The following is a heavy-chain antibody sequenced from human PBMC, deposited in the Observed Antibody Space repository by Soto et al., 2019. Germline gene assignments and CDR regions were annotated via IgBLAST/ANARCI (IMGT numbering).Heavy chain of an antibody. CDR1: GYSFTSYW. V-gene: IGHV5-51*01. D-gene: IGHD6-19*01. Sequence: PGESLKISCKGSGYSFTSYWIDWVRQMPGKGLEWMGIIYPGDSDTRYSPSFQGQVTISADKSISTAYLQWSSLKASDTAMYYCARLIAVASLDYYGMDVWGQGTTVTVSS. CDR3: ARLIAVASLDYYGMDV. CDR2: IYPGDSDT. J-gene: IGHJ6*02.